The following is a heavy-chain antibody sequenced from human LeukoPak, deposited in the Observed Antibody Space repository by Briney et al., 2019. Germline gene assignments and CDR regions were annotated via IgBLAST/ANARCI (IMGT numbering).Heavy chain of an antibody. Sequence: SETLCLTCTVSGYSISSGYYWGWIRQPPGKGLEWIGSIYHSGSTYYNPPLKSRVTISVDTSKNQFSLKLSSVTAADTAVYYCARDWRQGMATTFGPVDYWGQGTLVTVSS. V-gene: IGHV4-38-2*02. CDR3: ARDWRQGMATTFGPVDY. J-gene: IGHJ4*02. CDR2: IYHSGST. D-gene: IGHD5-24*01. CDR1: GYSISSGYY.